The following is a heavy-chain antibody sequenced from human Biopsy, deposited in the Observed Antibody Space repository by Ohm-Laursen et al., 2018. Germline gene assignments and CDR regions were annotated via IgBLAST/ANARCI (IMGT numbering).Heavy chain of an antibody. CDR1: GGSTNSYY. CDR3: VRGGSGSFPFDY. J-gene: IGHJ4*02. Sequence: TLSLTCTVSGGSTNSYYWSWMRQPAGKGLEWIGRLFTSGTTNYSPSLNNRVTMSVDTSKNQFSLRLTSVTAADTAVYYCVRGGSGSFPFDYWGPGTLVTVSS. D-gene: IGHD3-10*01. V-gene: IGHV4-4*07. CDR2: LFTSGTT.